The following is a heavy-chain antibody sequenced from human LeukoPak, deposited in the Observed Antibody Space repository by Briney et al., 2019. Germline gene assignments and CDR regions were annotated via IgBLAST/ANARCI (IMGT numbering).Heavy chain of an antibody. CDR1: GITFSDAW. D-gene: IGHD1-26*01. CDR2: VKAKIDGGTA. CDR3: ARVGNSGSYFSPFDY. V-gene: IGHV3-15*07. J-gene: IGHJ4*02. Sequence: PGGSLRLSCEASGITFSDAWMSWVRQAPGKGLEWVGRVKAKIDGGTADYGAPVKGRFTISRDNAKNSLYLQMNSLRAEDTAVYYCARVGNSGSYFSPFDYWGQGTLVTVSS.